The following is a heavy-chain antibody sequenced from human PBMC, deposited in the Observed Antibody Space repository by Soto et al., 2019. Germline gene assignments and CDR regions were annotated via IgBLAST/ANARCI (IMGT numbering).Heavy chain of an antibody. V-gene: IGHV1-45*02. D-gene: IGHD1-26*01. Sequence: QMQLVQSGAEVKKTGSSVTVSCKALGNTFTYRYLPWVRQAPGQALEWMGWITPFSGDVHYAQKFQERVTITGDRSINTAYMQMSSLRSEDTAMYFCASGGAGSGPFTWELPDHWGQGTLVTVSS. J-gene: IGHJ4*02. CDR1: GNTFTYRY. CDR2: ITPFSGDV. CDR3: ASGGAGSGPFTWELPDH.